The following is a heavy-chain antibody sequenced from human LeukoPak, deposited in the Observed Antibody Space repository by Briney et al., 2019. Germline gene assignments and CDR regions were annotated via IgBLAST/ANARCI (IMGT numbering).Heavy chain of an antibody. Sequence: PSETLSLTCTVSGGSISSYYWSWIRQPPGKGLEWIGYIYYSGSTIYNPSLKSRVAISLDTSKNQFSLELRSVTAADTAVYYCARSSGGENDYWGQGTLVTVSS. V-gene: IGHV4-59*01. CDR3: ARSSGGENDY. CDR2: IYYSGST. CDR1: GGSISSYY. J-gene: IGHJ4*02. D-gene: IGHD1-26*01.